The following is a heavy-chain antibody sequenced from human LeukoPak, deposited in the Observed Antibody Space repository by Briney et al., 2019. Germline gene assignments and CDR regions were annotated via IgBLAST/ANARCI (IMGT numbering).Heavy chain of an antibody. CDR3: ARSLAYCGGDCGY. CDR1: GGSFSGYY. J-gene: IGHJ4*02. V-gene: IGHV4-34*01. CDR2: INHSGST. D-gene: IGHD2-21*01. Sequence: SETLSLTCAVYGGSFSGYYWSWIRQPPGKGLEWIGEINHSGSTNYNPSLKSRVTISVDTSKNQFPLKLSSVTAADTAVYYCARSLAYCGGDCGYWGQGTLVTVSS.